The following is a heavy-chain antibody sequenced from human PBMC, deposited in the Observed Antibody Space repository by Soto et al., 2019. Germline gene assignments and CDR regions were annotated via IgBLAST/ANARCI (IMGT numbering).Heavy chain of an antibody. V-gene: IGHV3-74*01. CDR1: GFTFSTFW. J-gene: IGHJ4*02. Sequence: EVQLVESGGCLVQPGGSLRLSCEASGFTFSTFWMHWVRQAPGKGLVWVSRINSDGSSTNYADSVKGRVTISRDNAKNTLYLQLNSLRPEDTAVYYCARDFEYWGQGTLVTVSS. CDR2: INSDGSST. CDR3: ARDFEY.